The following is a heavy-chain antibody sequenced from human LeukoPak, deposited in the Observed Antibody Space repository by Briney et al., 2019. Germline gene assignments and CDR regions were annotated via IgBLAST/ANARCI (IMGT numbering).Heavy chain of an antibody. CDR1: GFTFSSYA. D-gene: IGHD3-22*01. Sequence: PGGSLRLSCAASGFTFSSYAMSWVRQAPGKGLEWVSAISGSGGSTYYADSVKGRFTISRDNSKNTLYLQMNSLRAEDTAVYYCAKALTYYFDSSGYYRDVAFDYWGQGTLVTVSS. CDR3: AKALTYYFDSSGYYRDVAFDY. J-gene: IGHJ4*02. V-gene: IGHV3-23*01. CDR2: ISGSGGST.